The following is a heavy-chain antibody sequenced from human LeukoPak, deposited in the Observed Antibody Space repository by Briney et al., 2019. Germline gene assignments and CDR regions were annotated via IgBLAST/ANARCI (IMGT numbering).Heavy chain of an antibody. CDR2: IFIGGST. J-gene: IGHJ4*02. V-gene: IGHV3-53*05. CDR3: STDETPKFEY. Sequence: GGSLRLSCVASGFTVSNNYMMWVRQAPGKGLEWVSVIFIGGSTFYADSVKGRFTISRDNSQNTLYLQMDNLRADDTALYYCSTDETPKFEYWGQGTLVTVSS. CDR1: GFTVSNNY.